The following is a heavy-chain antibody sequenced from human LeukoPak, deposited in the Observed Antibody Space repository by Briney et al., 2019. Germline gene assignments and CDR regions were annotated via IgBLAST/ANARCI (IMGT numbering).Heavy chain of an antibody. D-gene: IGHD1-26*01. CDR3: ARTDKWELLSWFDP. Sequence: GASVKVSCKASGGTFSSYAISWVRQAPGQGLEWMGGIIPIFGTANYAQKFQGRVTITADESTSTAYMELSSLRSEDTAVYYCARTDKWELLSWFDPWGQGTLVTVSS. CDR2: IIPIFGTA. J-gene: IGHJ5*02. CDR1: GGTFSSYA. V-gene: IGHV1-69*13.